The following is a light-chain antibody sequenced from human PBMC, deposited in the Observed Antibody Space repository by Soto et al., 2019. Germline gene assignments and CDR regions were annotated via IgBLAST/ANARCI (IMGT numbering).Light chain of an antibody. V-gene: IGKV3-11*01. Sequence: EIVLTQSPATLSLSPGERATLSCRASQSVSSYFAWYHQKSGQAPSLLIYDASNRATGIPARFSGSGSGTDFTLTISSLEPEDFAVYYCQQRSDWPTFGPGTKVDIK. CDR1: QSVSSY. J-gene: IGKJ3*01. CDR2: DAS. CDR3: QQRSDWPT.